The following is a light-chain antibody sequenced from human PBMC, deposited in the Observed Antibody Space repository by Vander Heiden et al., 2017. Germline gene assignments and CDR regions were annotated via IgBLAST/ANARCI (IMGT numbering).Light chain of an antibody. CDR1: TGAGTSGQY. Sequence: QTVVTQQPSLTVFPVGTVTLSCASSTGAGTSGQYPNWFQQKPGQAPRALIYGTTNKHSWTPAGFSGSLLGDKAALTLSGVQPEDEAEYYCLLYYGGVQIFGGGTKLTVL. CDR3: LLYYGGVQI. CDR2: GTT. J-gene: IGLJ2*01. V-gene: IGLV7-43*01.